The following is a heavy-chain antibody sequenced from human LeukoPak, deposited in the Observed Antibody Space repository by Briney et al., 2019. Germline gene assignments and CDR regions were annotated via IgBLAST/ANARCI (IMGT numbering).Heavy chain of an antibody. CDR2: IYYSGST. J-gene: IGHJ4*02. CDR3: ARQEAVAGTPFDS. CDR1: GGSISSSSYY. Sequence: SETLSLTCTVSGGSISSSSYYWGWIRQPPGKGLEWIGSIYYSGSTNYNPSLKSRLTISVDTSKNQFSLRLNSVTAADTAVYYCARQEAVAGTPFDSWGQGTLVTVSS. D-gene: IGHD6-19*01. V-gene: IGHV4-39*01.